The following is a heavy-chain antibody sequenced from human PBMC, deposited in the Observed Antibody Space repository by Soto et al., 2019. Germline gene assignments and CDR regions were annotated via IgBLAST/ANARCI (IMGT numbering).Heavy chain of an antibody. J-gene: IGHJ4*02. D-gene: IGHD3-16*02. CDR3: ARQDYIWGSYRPFDY. CDR1: GGSISSGGYY. CDR2: IYYSGST. V-gene: IGHV4-31*03. Sequence: SETLSLTCTVSGGSISSGGYYWSWNRQHPGKGLEWIGYIYYSGSTYYNPSLKSRVTISVDTSKNQFSLKLSSVTAADTALYYCARQDYIWGSYRPFDYWGQGTLVTVSS.